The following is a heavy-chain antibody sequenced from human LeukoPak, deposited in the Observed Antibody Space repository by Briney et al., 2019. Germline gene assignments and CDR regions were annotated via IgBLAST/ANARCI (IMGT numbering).Heavy chain of an antibody. Sequence: PGGSLRLSCAASGFTFSSYWMHWVRQAPGKGLVWVSRINSDGSSTSYADSVKGRFTISRDNAKNTLYLQMNSLRAEDTAVYYCAKEESRFWSGYYTGGFCDYWGQGTLVTVSS. CDR3: AKEESRFWSGYYTGGFCDY. CDR1: GFTFSSYW. CDR2: INSDGSST. V-gene: IGHV3-74*01. J-gene: IGHJ4*02. D-gene: IGHD3-3*01.